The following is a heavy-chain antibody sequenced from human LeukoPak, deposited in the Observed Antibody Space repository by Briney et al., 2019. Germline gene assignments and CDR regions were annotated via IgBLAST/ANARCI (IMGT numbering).Heavy chain of an antibody. Sequence: PSETLSLTCAVYGGSFSGYYWSWIRQPPGKGLEWIGEINHSGSTNYNPSLKSRVTISVDTSKNQFSLKLSSVTAADTAVYYCARGGKYSSGWSIYWGQGTLVTVSS. D-gene: IGHD6-19*01. CDR3: ARGGKYSSGWSIY. V-gene: IGHV4-34*01. CDR2: INHSGST. CDR1: GGSFSGYY. J-gene: IGHJ4*02.